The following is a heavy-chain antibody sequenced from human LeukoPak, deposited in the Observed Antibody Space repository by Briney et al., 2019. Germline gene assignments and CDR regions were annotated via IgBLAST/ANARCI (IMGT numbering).Heavy chain of an antibody. J-gene: IGHJ4*02. CDR3: ARGPTIFGVVINYFDY. Sequence: PSETLSLTCAVYGGSFSGYYWSWIRQPPGKGLEWIGEINHSGSTNYNPSLKSRVTISVDTSKIQFSLKLSSVSAADTAVYYCARGPTIFGVVINYFDYWGQGTLVTVSS. V-gene: IGHV4-34*01. CDR2: INHSGST. CDR1: GGSFSGYY. D-gene: IGHD3-3*01.